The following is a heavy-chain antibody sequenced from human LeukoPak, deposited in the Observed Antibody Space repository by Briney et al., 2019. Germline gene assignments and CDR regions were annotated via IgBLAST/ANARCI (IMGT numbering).Heavy chain of an antibody. D-gene: IGHD3-22*01. J-gene: IGHJ4*02. CDR1: GFTFSSYA. Sequence: GGSLRLSCVASGFTFSSYAMSWVRQAPGKGLQWVSAIGASGINTYYADSVKGRFTISRDNSKNALYLQMNSLRAEDTAVYYCAKDISSGYYDDWGQGTLVTVSS. V-gene: IGHV3-23*01. CDR2: IGASGINT. CDR3: AKDISSGYYDD.